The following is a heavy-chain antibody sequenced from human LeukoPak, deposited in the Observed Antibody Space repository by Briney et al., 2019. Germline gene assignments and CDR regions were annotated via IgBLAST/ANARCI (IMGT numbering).Heavy chain of an antibody. V-gene: IGHV3-21*01. CDR3: ARDYPQGSDLYYHYMDV. Sequence: GGSLRLSCAASGFTFSSYSMNWVRQAPGKGLEWVSSISSSSSYIYYADSVKGRFTISRDNAKNSLYLQMNSLRAEDTAVYYCARDYPQGSDLYYHYMDVWGKGTTVTVSS. CDR1: GFTFSSYS. D-gene: IGHD2-21*02. CDR2: ISSSSSYI. J-gene: IGHJ6*03.